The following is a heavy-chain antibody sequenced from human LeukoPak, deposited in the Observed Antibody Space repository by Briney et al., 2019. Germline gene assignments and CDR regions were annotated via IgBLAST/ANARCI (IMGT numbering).Heavy chain of an antibody. D-gene: IGHD6-13*01. Sequence: ASVKVSCKASGYTFTSYGISWVRQAPGQGLEWMGWISAYNGNTNYAQKLQGRVTMTTDTSTSTAYMELRSLRSDDTAVYYCARDSRLIAAAPPYFQHWGQGTLVTASS. V-gene: IGHV1-18*01. CDR3: ARDSRLIAAAPPYFQH. CDR1: GYTFTSYG. J-gene: IGHJ1*01. CDR2: ISAYNGNT.